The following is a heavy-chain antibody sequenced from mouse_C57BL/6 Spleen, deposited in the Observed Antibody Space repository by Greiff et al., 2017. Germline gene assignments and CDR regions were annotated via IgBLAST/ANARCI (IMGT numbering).Heavy chain of an antibody. Sequence: QLQQSGPELVKPGASVKISCKASGYTFTDYYMNWVKQSHGKSLEWIGDINPNNGGTSYNQKFKGKATLTVDKSSSTAYMELRSLTSEDSAVYYCAREGVVANYYAMDYWGQGTSVTVSS. D-gene: IGHD1-1*01. V-gene: IGHV1-26*01. J-gene: IGHJ4*01. CDR1: GYTFTDYY. CDR3: AREGVVANYYAMDY. CDR2: INPNNGGT.